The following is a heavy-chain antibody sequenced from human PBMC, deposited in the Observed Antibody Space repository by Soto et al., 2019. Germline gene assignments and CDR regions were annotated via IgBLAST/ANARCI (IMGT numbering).Heavy chain of an antibody. Sequence: QVQLQQWGAGLLKPSETLSLTCAVYGGFVSSGSYYWSWIRQPPGKGLEWIGEMSHSGGTHFNPSLKRRVTISVATSKNQFSLKMSSVTAADTALYYCARVERATATTVVDAFDIWGPGKMVTVSS. D-gene: IGHD1-1*01. J-gene: IGHJ3*02. V-gene: IGHV4-34*01. CDR1: GGFVSSGSYY. CDR3: ARVERATATTVVDAFDI. CDR2: MSHSGGT.